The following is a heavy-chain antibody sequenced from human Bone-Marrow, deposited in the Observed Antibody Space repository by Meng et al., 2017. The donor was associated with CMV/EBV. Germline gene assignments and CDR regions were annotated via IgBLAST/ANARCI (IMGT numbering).Heavy chain of an antibody. CDR3: ARMGDDSSGWYFDL. CDR2: IKEDGSEK. J-gene: IGHJ2*01. D-gene: IGHD3-22*01. V-gene: IGHV3-7*01. CDR1: GYTFSRYW. Sequence: GESLKISCAASGYTFSRYWMSWVRQAPGKGLEWVANIKEDGSEKHYVDSVKGRFTISRENAKNSLYLQMNSLRAGDTAVYYCARMGDDSSGWYFDLWGRGTLVTVSS.